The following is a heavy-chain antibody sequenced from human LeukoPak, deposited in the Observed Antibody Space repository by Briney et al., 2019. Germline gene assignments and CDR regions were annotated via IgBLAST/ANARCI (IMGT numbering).Heavy chain of an antibody. Sequence: PGGSLRLSCAASGFTFSSYEMNWLRQAPGKGLEWVSYISSSGSTIYYADSVKGRFTISRDNAKNSLYLQMNSLRAEDTAVYYCARDGGLRLGESFDYWGQGTLVTVSS. J-gene: IGHJ4*02. CDR3: ARDGGLRLGESFDY. CDR2: ISSSGSTI. CDR1: GFTFSSYE. V-gene: IGHV3-48*03. D-gene: IGHD3-16*01.